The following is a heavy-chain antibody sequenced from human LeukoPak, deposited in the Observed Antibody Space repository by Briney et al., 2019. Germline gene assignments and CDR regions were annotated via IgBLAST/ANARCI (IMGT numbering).Heavy chain of an antibody. D-gene: IGHD6-19*01. Sequence: PSETLSLTCAVYGGSFSGYYWSWIRQPPGKGLEWIGEINHSGSTNYNPSLKSRVTISVDTSKNQFSLKLSSVTAADTAVYYCARVQMAYSSGWNWFDPWGQGTLVTVSS. J-gene: IGHJ5*02. CDR3: ARVQMAYSSGWNWFDP. V-gene: IGHV4-34*01. CDR1: GGSFSGYY. CDR2: INHSGST.